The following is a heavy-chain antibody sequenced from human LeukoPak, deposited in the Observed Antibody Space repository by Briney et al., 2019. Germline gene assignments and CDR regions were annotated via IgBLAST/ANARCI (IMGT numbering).Heavy chain of an antibody. V-gene: IGHV1-8*01. CDR3: ARQRLTTAGWFDP. CDR1: GYTFTSYD. D-gene: IGHD3-9*01. CDR2: MNPNSGNT. Sequence: ASVKVSCKASGYTFTSYDINWVRQATGQGLEWMGWMNPNSGNTGYAQKFQGRVTMTRDTSISTAYMELSRLRSDDTAVYYCARQRLTTAGWFDPWGQGTLVTVSS. J-gene: IGHJ5*02.